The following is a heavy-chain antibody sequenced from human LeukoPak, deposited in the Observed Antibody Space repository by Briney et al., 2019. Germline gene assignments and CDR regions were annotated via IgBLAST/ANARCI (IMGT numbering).Heavy chain of an antibody. J-gene: IGHJ3*02. Sequence: PGRSLRLACAASGFTFDDYAMHWVRQAPGKGLEWVSGISWNSGSIGYADSVKGRFTISRDNAQNSLYLQLNTLRAEDTGLYYCAKDMDNWNYVIGDAFDIWGQGTMVTVSS. CDR2: ISWNSGSI. CDR1: GFTFDDYA. D-gene: IGHD1-7*01. V-gene: IGHV3-9*01. CDR3: AKDMDNWNYVIGDAFDI.